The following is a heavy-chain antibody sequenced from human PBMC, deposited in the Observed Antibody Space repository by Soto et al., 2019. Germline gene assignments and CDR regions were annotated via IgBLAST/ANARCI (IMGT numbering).Heavy chain of an antibody. CDR1: GFIFSNSA. CDR3: AREVASYDRSGFFGY. D-gene: IGHD3-22*01. J-gene: IGHJ4*02. Sequence: PGGSLRLSCAGSGFIFSNSAFHWVRQAPGKGLEWVALISYDGNNKYYADSVKGRFTISRDNSKNTLYLQMHSLRADDTAVYYCAREVASYDRSGFFGYWGQGALVTVSS. V-gene: IGHV3-30-3*01. CDR2: ISYDGNNK.